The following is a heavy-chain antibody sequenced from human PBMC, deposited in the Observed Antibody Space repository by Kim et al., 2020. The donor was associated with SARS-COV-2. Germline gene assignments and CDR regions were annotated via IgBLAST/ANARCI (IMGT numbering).Heavy chain of an antibody. J-gene: IGHJ4*02. Sequence: NTIYYADTVKGRFTNSRGNSKNSLYLKMNSLGAEDTAVYYCASIATGADYWGQGTLVTVSS. V-gene: IGHV3-48*01. CDR3: ASIATGADY. D-gene: IGHD4-17*01. CDR2: NTI.